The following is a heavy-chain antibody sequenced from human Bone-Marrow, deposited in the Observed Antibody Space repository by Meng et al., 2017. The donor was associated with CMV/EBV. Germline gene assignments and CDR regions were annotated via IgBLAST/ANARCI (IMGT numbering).Heavy chain of an antibody. V-gene: IGHV3-48*03. D-gene: IGHD2-2*01. J-gene: IGHJ6*02. CDR3: ARAAGWCSSTSCYGDYYGMDV. CDR1: GFTFSSYE. CDR2: ISSSGSTI. Sequence: GGSLRLSCAASGFTFSSYEMNWVRQAPGKGLEWVSYISSSGSTIYYADSVKGRFTISRDNAKNSLYLQMNSLRAEDTAVYYCARAAGWCSSTSCYGDYYGMDVWGQGTTATVSS.